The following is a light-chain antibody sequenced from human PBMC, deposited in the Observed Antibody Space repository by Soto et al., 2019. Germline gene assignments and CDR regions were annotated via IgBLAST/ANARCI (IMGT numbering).Light chain of an antibody. V-gene: IGKV3-20*01. CDR1: QSVVNDY. CDR3: HQYGTSPFT. J-gene: IGKJ4*01. Sequence: ETVLTQSPGTLSLSPGERATLSCRASQSVVNDYLAWYQHKPGQAPRLLIYGASSRATSIPDRFSGSGSGTDFTLTISRLEPEDVVVYYCHQYGTSPFTFGGGTKVEIK. CDR2: GAS.